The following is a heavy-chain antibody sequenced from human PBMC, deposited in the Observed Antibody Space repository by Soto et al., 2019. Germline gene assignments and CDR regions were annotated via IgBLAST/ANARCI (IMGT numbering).Heavy chain of an antibody. Sequence: EVQLLESGGALVEPGGSLRLSCATSGFTFSNYVMTWVRQAPGRGLEWVSSISGSGDGRYYADSVKGRFTISRDNSEKTLYLQMNSLRAEDTATYFCATAYYDSRGFQDRWGQGTLVTVSS. CDR3: ATAYYDSRGFQDR. J-gene: IGHJ5*02. D-gene: IGHD3-22*01. CDR1: GFTFSNYV. V-gene: IGHV3-23*01. CDR2: ISGSGDGR.